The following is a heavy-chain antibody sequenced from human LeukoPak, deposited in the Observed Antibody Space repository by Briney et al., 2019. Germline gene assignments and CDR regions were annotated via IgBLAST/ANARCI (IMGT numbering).Heavy chain of an antibody. V-gene: IGHV3-66*02. D-gene: IGHD2/OR15-2a*01. CDR1: GLTAGSNY. J-gene: IGHJ4*02. Sequence: PGGSWGLSGQASGLTAGSNYRNWVGKPPGKGLEWVSVLYSAGNTFYADSVKGRFTISRDNSKNTLYLQMNSLRPEDTAVYYCARAREYLAIDYWGQGTLVTVSS. CDR3: ARAREYLAIDY. CDR2: LYSAGNT.